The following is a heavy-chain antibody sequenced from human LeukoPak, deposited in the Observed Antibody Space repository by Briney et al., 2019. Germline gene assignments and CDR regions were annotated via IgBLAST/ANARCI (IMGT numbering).Heavy chain of an antibody. J-gene: IGHJ5*02. V-gene: IGHV1-18*01. CDR3: ARDLSLPAAMFWFDP. Sequence: GASVKVSCKASGYTFTSYGISWVRQAPGQGLEWMGWISAYNGNTNYAQKLQGRVTMTTDTSTSTAYMELRSLRSDDTAVYYCARDLSLPAAMFWFDPWGQGTLVTVSP. CDR1: GYTFTSYG. CDR2: ISAYNGNT. D-gene: IGHD2-2*01.